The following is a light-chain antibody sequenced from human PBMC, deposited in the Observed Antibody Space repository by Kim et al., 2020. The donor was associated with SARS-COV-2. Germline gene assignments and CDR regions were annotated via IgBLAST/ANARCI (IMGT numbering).Light chain of an antibody. CDR3: QKYNNAPYT. CDR2: SAS. J-gene: IGKJ2*01. CDR1: QVINNY. V-gene: IGKV1-27*01. Sequence: DIQMTQSPSSLSAPVGDTVTITCRASQVINNYLAWYQQKPGKAPKLLIYSASTLQSGVPSRFSGSGSGTDFTLTISSLQPEDVATYYCQKYNNAPYTFGQGTKLEI.